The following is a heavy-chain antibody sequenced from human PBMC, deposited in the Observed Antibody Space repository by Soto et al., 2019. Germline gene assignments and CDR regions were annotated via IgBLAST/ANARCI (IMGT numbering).Heavy chain of an antibody. V-gene: IGHV1-69*06. CDR2: IIPIFGTA. J-gene: IGHJ1*01. CDR1: GGTFSSYA. CDR3: ARDLRDSSGYQYFQH. Sequence: SVKVSCKASGGTFSSYAISWVRQAPGQGLEWMGGIIPIFGTANYAQKFQGRVTITADKSTSTAYMELSSLRSEDTAVYYCARDLRDSSGYQYFQHWGQGTLVTVSS. D-gene: IGHD3-22*01.